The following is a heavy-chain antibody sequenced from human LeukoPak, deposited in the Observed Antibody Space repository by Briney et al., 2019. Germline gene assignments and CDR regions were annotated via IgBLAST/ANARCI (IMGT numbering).Heavy chain of an antibody. J-gene: IGHJ4*02. CDR1: GFTFSSYW. V-gene: IGHV3-7*01. CDR3: VGCAGNSCYFDY. D-gene: IGHD2-21*01. Sequence: GGSLRLSCAASGFTFSSYWMSWVRQAPGKGLEWVANIKQDGSEKHYVDSVKGRFTIFRDNAKNSVYLQMSSLRAEDTAVYYCVGCAGNSCYFDYWGQGTLVTVSS. CDR2: IKQDGSEK.